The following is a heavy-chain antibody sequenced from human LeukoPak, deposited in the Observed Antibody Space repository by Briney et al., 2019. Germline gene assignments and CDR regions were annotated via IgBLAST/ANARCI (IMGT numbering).Heavy chain of an antibody. CDR1: GFSFSTYS. CDR2: ISSGSGIV. D-gene: IGHD2-2*01. J-gene: IGHJ4*02. Sequence: QPGGSLRLSCAASGFSFSTYSVNWVRQAAGKGLEWVSYISSGSGIVHYADSVKGRFTISRDDAKNSLYLQMDSLRAEDTAVYYCARDPSLYCATTSCYDLDYWGQGTLVTVSS. V-gene: IGHV3-48*04. CDR3: ARDPSLYCATTSCYDLDY.